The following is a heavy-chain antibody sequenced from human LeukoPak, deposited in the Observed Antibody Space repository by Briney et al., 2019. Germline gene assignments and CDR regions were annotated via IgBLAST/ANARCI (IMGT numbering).Heavy chain of an antibody. Sequence: GGSLRLSCAASGFTFSSYWINWARQAPGKGLEGVASINQKENVNYYDDSVQGRVTITSDNDKKSLKLQMSTLKDEDTAVYFCARGGGLDVWGQGATVTVSS. D-gene: IGHD1-26*01. CDR1: GFTFSSYW. CDR2: INQKENVN. V-gene: IGHV3-7*03. J-gene: IGHJ6*02. CDR3: ARGGGLDV.